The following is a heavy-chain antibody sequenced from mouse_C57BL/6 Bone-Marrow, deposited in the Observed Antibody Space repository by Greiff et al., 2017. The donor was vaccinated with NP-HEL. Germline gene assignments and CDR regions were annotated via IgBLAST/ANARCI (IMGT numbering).Heavy chain of an antibody. CDR3: ARLLYYSNLAWFAY. D-gene: IGHD2-5*01. CDR2: IDPSDSYT. CDR1: GYTFTSYW. Sequence: QVQLQQPGAELVMPGASVKLSCKASGYTFTSYWMHWVKQRPGQGLEWIGEIDPSDSYTNYNQKFKGKSTLTVDKSSSTAYRQLSSLTSEDSAVYYCARLLYYSNLAWFAYWGQGTLVTVSA. V-gene: IGHV1-69*01. J-gene: IGHJ3*01.